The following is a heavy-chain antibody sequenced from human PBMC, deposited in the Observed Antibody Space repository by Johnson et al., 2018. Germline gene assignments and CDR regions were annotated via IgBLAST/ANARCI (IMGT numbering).Heavy chain of an antibody. D-gene: IGHD2-15*01. V-gene: IGHV3-7*01. CDR3: AKDRSPAYYYYYGMDV. CDR2: IKQDGSNK. CDR1: GFTFSSYW. Sequence: VQLVQSGGGLVQPGGSLRLSCAASGFTFSSYWMSWVRQALGKGLEWVANIKQDGSNKYYADSVKGRFTISRDNSKNTLYLQMNSLRAEDTAVYYCAKDRSPAYYYYYGMDVWGQGTTVTVSS. J-gene: IGHJ6*02.